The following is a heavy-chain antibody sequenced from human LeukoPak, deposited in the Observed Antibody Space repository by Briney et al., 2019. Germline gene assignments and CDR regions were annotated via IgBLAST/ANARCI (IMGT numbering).Heavy chain of an antibody. V-gene: IGHV3-53*01. Sequence: GGSLRLSCAASGFTVSSNYMSWVRQAPGKGLEWVSAIYSGVSTYYADSVKGRFAISRDNSKNTLYLQMNSLRAEDTAVYYCARDRSDYYDSSGYYGYWGQGTLVTVSS. J-gene: IGHJ4*02. CDR1: GFTVSSNY. D-gene: IGHD3-22*01. CDR3: ARDRSDYYDSSGYYGY. CDR2: IYSGVST.